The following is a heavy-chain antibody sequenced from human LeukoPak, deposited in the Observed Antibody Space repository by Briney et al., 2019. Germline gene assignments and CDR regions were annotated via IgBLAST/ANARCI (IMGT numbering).Heavy chain of an antibody. J-gene: IGHJ4*02. CDR3: ARRGEGYTPFNY. D-gene: IGHD5-24*01. Sequence: PSETLSLTCTVSGGSISSYYWSWIRQPPGKGLEWIGYIYYSGSTNYNPSLKSRVTISINTSKNQFSLKLSSVTAADTAVYYCARRGEGYTPFNYGGRGTLATVSS. CDR2: IYYSGST. V-gene: IGHV4-59*08. CDR1: GGSISSYY.